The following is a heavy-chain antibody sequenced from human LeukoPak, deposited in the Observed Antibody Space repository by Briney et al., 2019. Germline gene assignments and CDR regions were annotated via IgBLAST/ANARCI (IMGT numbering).Heavy chain of an antibody. V-gene: IGHV3-21*06. Sequence: PGGSLRLSCAASGFTFSSYTMNWVRQAPGKGLEWVSSISSNSSYIYYADSVKGRFTISRDNAKNSLYLQMNSLRAEDTAVYYCARDTYDILTGYYKWAFGIWGQGTMVTVSS. D-gene: IGHD3-9*01. CDR1: GFTFSSYT. CDR3: ARDTYDILTGYYKWAFGI. J-gene: IGHJ3*02. CDR2: ISSNSSYI.